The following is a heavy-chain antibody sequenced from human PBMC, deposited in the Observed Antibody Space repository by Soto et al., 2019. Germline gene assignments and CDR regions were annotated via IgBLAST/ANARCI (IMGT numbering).Heavy chain of an antibody. Sequence: GGPLRLSLSASGVTLSSSAMSWVRQAPGKGLEWVSAISGSGGSTYYADSVKGRFTISRDNSKNTLYLQMNSLRAEDTAVYYCAKDWPCSGGSCYFRLSPQYFQHWGQGTLVTVSS. CDR2: ISGSGGST. CDR1: GVTLSSSA. D-gene: IGHD2-15*01. J-gene: IGHJ1*01. V-gene: IGHV3-23*01. CDR3: AKDWPCSGGSCYFRLSPQYFQH.